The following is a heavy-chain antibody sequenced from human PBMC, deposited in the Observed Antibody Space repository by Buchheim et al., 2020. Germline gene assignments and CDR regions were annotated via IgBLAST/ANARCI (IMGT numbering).Heavy chain of an antibody. CDR2: ISSSGDTI. CDR1: GFTFSPYE. J-gene: IGHJ4*02. CDR3: ARAPPYYSDSYYFDY. Sequence: EVLLVESGGGLVQPGGSLRLSCAASGFTFSPYEMNWVRQAPGKGLECISYISSSGDTIYYADSVKGRFTISRDNAKDSLYLKMNSLRAEDTAVYYCARAPPYYSDSYYFDYWGQGTL. V-gene: IGHV3-48*03. D-gene: IGHD4-11*01.